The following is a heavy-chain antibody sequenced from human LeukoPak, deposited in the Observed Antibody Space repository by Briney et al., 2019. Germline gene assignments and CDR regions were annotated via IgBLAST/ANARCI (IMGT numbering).Heavy chain of an antibody. D-gene: IGHD3-22*01. Sequence: GASVKVSCKASGYTFTSYGISWVRQAPGQGLEWMGWISAYNGNTNYAQKLQGRVTMTTDTSTSTAYMELRSLRSVDTAVYYCARGFPRYYYDSSGYYYFDYWGQGTLVTVSS. CDR1: GYTFTSYG. J-gene: IGHJ4*02. V-gene: IGHV1-18*01. CDR2: ISAYNGNT. CDR3: ARGFPRYYYDSSGYYYFDY.